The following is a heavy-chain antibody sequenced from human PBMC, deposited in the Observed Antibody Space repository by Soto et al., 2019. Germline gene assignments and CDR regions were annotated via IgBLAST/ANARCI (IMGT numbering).Heavy chain of an antibody. J-gene: IGHJ3*02. CDR1: GGTFSSYT. CDR2: IIPILGIA. Sequence: QVQLVQSGAEVKKPGSSVKVSCKASGGTFSSYTISWVRQAPGQGLEWMGRIIPILGIANYAQKFQGRVTITADKSTSTAYMELSSLRSEDTAVYYCASPPGYCSSTSCHRSTDAFDIWGQGTMVTVSS. D-gene: IGHD2-2*01. V-gene: IGHV1-69*02. CDR3: ASPPGYCSSTSCHRSTDAFDI.